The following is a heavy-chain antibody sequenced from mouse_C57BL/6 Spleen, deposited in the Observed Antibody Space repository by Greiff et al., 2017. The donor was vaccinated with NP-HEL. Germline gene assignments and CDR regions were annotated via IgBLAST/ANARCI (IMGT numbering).Heavy chain of an antibody. Sequence: QVQLQQSGAELVRPGSSVKLSCKASGYTFTSYWMHWVKQRPIQGLEWIGNIDPSDSETHYNQKFKDKATLTVDKSSSTAYMQLSSLTSEDSAVYYCARLITTVVATDFDYWGQGTTLTVSS. CDR3: ARLITTVVATDFDY. CDR1: GYTFTSYW. D-gene: IGHD1-1*01. V-gene: IGHV1-52*01. CDR2: IDPSDSET. J-gene: IGHJ2*01.